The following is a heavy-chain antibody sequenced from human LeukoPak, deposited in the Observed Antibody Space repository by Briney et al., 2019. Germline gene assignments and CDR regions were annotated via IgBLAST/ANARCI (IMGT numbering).Heavy chain of an antibody. Sequence: GGSLRLSCAASGFTFSSYSTNWVRQAPGKGLEWVSYISSSSSTISYADSVKGRFTISRDNAKNSLYLQMNSLRDEDTAVYYCARELYGSGSYMDYWGQGTLVTVSS. D-gene: IGHD3-10*01. V-gene: IGHV3-48*02. J-gene: IGHJ4*02. CDR1: GFTFSSYS. CDR3: ARELYGSGSYMDY. CDR2: ISSSSSTI.